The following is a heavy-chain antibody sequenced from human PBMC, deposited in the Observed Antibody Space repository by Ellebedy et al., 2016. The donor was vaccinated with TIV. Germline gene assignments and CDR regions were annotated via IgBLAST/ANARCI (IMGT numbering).Heavy chain of an antibody. CDR3: ATEEPQPYIS. D-gene: IGHD1-14*01. CDR1: GNSFSDYA. CDR2: IFPMFDTA. J-gene: IGHJ4*02. V-gene: IGHV1-69*13. Sequence: AASVKVSCKASGNSFSDYAISWVRQAPGQGLEWVGAIFPMFDTANYPQKFQGRVSITADESSTTAYMELRSLRFEDTAVYYCATEEPQPYISWGQGTLVTVSS.